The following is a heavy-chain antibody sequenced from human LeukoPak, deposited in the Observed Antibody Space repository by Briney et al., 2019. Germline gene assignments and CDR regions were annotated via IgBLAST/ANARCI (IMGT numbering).Heavy chain of an antibody. J-gene: IGHJ4*02. D-gene: IGHD2-21*02. V-gene: IGHV4-31*03. CDR3: ARVYCLGGGDCYGFDY. CDR1: GGSISSGGYY. Sequence: SQTLSLTCTVSGGSISSGGYYWSWIRQHPGKGLEWIGYIYYSGSTYYNPSLKSRVTISVDTSKNQFSLKLSSVTAADTAVYYCARVYCLGGGDCYGFDYWGQGTLVAVSS. CDR2: IYYSGST.